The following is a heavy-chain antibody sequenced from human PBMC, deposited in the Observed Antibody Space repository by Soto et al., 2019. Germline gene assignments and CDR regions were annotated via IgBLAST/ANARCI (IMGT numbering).Heavy chain of an antibody. CDR2: ISGSGGST. CDR1: GFTFSSYA. Sequence: EVQLLESGGGLVQPGGSLRLSCAASGFTFSSYAMTWVRQAPGKGLEWVSAISGSGGSTYYADSVKGRFTISRDNSKNTLYLQMNSLRAEDTAVYYCAKDPYDGNYYYGMDVWGQGTTVTVSS. D-gene: IGHD5-12*01. CDR3: AKDPYDGNYYYGMDV. V-gene: IGHV3-23*01. J-gene: IGHJ6*02.